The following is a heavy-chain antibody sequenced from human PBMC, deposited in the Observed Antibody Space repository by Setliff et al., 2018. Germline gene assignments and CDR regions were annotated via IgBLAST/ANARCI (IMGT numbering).Heavy chain of an antibody. CDR1: GGSISSGSYY. CDR2: IYYSGST. J-gene: IGHJ4*02. Sequence: SETLSLTCSVSGGSISSGSYYWTWIRQPPGKGLEWIGYIYYSGSTNYNPSLKSRVTISVDTSKNQFSLKLSSVTAADTAVYYCARFYGDYQFDYWGQGTLVTVSS. CDR3: ARFYGDYQFDY. D-gene: IGHD4-17*01. V-gene: IGHV4-61*01.